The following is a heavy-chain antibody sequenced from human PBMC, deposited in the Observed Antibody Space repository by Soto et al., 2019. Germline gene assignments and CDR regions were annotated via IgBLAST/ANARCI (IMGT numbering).Heavy chain of an antibody. CDR1: GFTFSIYW. D-gene: IGHD1-26*01. V-gene: IGHV3-7*04. J-gene: IGHJ4*02. CDR3: TRTNSGTFSFDY. Sequence: GGSLRLSCAASGFTFSIYWMSWVRQAPGKGLEWVANIKQDGSEKYYVDSVKGRFSISRDNAKNSLYLQVNTLRAEDTAIYFCTRTNSGTFSFDYWGQGALVTVSS. CDR2: IKQDGSEK.